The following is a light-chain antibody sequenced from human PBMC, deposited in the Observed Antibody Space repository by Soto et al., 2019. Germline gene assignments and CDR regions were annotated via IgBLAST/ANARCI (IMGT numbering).Light chain of an antibody. J-gene: IGLJ2*01. CDR3: AAWDDRVNGVV. Sequence: QSVRTQPPSESRTPGQSITISCSGSSSNIGTYTLNWYQHLPGTAPKLLFSTYDQRPSGVADRFSGSKSGTSASLAISGLQSEDEANYYCAAWDDRVNGVVFGGGTKLTFL. CDR2: TYD. V-gene: IGLV1-44*01. CDR1: SSNIGTYT.